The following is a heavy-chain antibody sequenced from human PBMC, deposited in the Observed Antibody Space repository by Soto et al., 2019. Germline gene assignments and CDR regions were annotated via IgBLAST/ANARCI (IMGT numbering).Heavy chain of an antibody. Sequence: QVQLVESGGGVVQPGRSLRLSCAASGFTFSSYGMHWVRQAPGKGLEWVAVISYDGSNKYYVDSVKGRFTISRDNSKNTLYLQMNSLRAEDTAVYYCARDGRGPYSSRWYDWFEPWGQGTLVTVSS. V-gene: IGHV3-30*03. D-gene: IGHD6-13*01. CDR3: ARDGRGPYSSRWYDWFEP. CDR1: GFTFSSYG. CDR2: ISYDGSNK. J-gene: IGHJ5*02.